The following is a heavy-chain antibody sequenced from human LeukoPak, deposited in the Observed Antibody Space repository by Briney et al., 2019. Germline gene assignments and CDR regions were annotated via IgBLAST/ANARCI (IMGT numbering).Heavy chain of an antibody. J-gene: IGHJ4*02. CDR2: IYYSGST. Sequence: SQTLSLTCTVSGGSISSGGYYWSWIRQHPGKGLEWIGYIYYSGSTYYNPSLKSRVTISVDTSKNQFSLKLSSVTAADTAVYYCARDGGYSSSWTQGFDYWGQGTLVTVSS. D-gene: IGHD6-13*01. CDR3: ARDGGYSSSWTQGFDY. CDR1: GGSISSGGYY. V-gene: IGHV4-31*03.